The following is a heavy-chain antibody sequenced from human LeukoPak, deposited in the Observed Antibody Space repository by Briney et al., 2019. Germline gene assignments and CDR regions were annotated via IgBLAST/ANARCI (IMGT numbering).Heavy chain of an antibody. Sequence: KSGPTLAKPTQTLTLTCTFSGFSLTTGGVGVGWIRQPPGKALEWLAPIYWDDDKRYSPSLKSRLTITKDTSKKQVVLTMTNMDPMDTATYYCVHRNSSGYTFDYWGQGTLVTVSS. V-gene: IGHV2-5*02. CDR3: VHRNSSGYTFDY. D-gene: IGHD3-22*01. J-gene: IGHJ4*02. CDR2: IYWDDDK. CDR1: GFSLTTGGVG.